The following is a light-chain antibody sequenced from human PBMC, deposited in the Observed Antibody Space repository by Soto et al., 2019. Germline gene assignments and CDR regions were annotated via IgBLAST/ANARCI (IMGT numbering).Light chain of an antibody. J-gene: IGKJ4*01. Sequence: DIQMTQSPSSVSASVGDRVTITCRASQGISSWLAWYQQKPGKAPKLLIYAASSLQSGVPSRFSGGGFGTVFPFTISSLQPENFATYFCNQAKSSPLTLGGGTRVNIK. V-gene: IGKV1-12*01. CDR2: AAS. CDR3: NQAKSSPLT. CDR1: QGISSW.